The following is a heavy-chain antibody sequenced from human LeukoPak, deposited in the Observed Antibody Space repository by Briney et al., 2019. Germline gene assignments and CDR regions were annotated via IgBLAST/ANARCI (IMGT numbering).Heavy chain of an antibody. J-gene: IGHJ4*02. Sequence: GGSLRLSCADSGFTFSSNAMIWVRQAPGKGVEWVSAISGSGGNTFYADSVKGRFTISRDNSKNTLYLQMNSLRAGDTAVYYCAKLFVVGAASGYWGQGTLVTVSS. CDR1: GFTFSSNA. CDR2: ISGSGGNT. V-gene: IGHV3-23*01. CDR3: AKLFVVGAASGY. D-gene: IGHD1-26*01.